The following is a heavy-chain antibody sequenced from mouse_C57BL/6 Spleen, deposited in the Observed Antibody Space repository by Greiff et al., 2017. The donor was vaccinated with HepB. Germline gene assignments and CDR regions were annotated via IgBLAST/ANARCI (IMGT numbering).Heavy chain of an antibody. D-gene: IGHD3-2*02. V-gene: IGHV1-15*01. CDR2: IDPETGGT. J-gene: IGHJ3*01. CDR3: TSSGQFAY. Sequence: VQLQQSGAELVRPGASVTLSCKASGYTFTDYEMHWVKQTPVHGLEWIGAIDPETGGTAYNQKFKGKAILTADKSSSTAYMELRSLTSEDSAVYYCTSSGQFAYWGQGTLVTVSA. CDR1: GYTFTDYE.